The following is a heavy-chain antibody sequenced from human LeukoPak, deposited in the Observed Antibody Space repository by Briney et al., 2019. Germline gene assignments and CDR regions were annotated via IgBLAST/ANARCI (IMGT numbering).Heavy chain of an antibody. D-gene: IGHD6-13*01. Sequence: SETLSLTCSVSDGSISSHYWSWIRQPPGEGLEWVGYIFYSGSTNYNPPLKSRVTISVDTSKNQFSLKLSSVTAADTAVYYCARVIAAAGYRYYYYMDVWGKGTTVTVSS. CDR1: DGSISSHY. CDR2: IFYSGST. CDR3: ARVIAAAGYRYYYYMDV. V-gene: IGHV4-59*11. J-gene: IGHJ6*03.